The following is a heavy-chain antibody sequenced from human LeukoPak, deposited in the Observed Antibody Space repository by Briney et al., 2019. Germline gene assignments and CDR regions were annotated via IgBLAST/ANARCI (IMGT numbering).Heavy chain of an antibody. Sequence: QAGGSLRLSCAASEFTLRNYWMSWVRQAPGKGLEWVATIKEDGSEKYYVGSVKGRFTISRENAKNSLYLQMNSLRAEDTAVYYCARSFYGHDPYYCYMDVWGKGTTATVSS. CDR2: IKEDGSEK. D-gene: IGHD2-2*01. CDR1: EFTLRNYW. CDR3: ARSFYGHDPYYCYMDV. J-gene: IGHJ6*03. V-gene: IGHV3-7*01.